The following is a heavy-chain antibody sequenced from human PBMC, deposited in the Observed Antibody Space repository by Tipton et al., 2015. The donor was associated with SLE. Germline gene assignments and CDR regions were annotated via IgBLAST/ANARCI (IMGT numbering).Heavy chain of an antibody. J-gene: IGHJ4*02. CDR3: ARRSGSSLGVPFYD. V-gene: IGHV4-31*03. D-gene: IGHD3-3*01. CDR2: IYFTGST. Sequence: TLSLTCTVSGGSIRSSGYYWSWIRQHPGKGLEWIGYIYFTGSTHYNPSLRSRILISLDTSKNQFSLKVNSVTAADTAIYLCARRSGSSLGVPFYDWGQGILVTVSP. CDR1: GGSIRSSGYY.